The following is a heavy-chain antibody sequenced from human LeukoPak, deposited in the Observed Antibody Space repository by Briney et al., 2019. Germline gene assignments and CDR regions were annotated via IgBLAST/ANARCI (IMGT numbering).Heavy chain of an antibody. CDR3: ARAPTAVAGTTFDY. D-gene: IGHD6-19*01. Sequence: SVKVSCKASGGTFSSYAISWVRQAPGQGLEWMGRIIPILGIANYAQKFQGRVTITADKSTSTAYMELSSLRSEDTAVYYCARAPTAVAGTTFDYSGQGTLVTVSS. J-gene: IGHJ4*02. CDR2: IIPILGIA. CDR1: GGTFSSYA. V-gene: IGHV1-69*04.